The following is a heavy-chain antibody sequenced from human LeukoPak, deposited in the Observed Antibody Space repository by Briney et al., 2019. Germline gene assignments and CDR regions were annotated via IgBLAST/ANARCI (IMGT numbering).Heavy chain of an antibody. Sequence: SETLSLTCTVSGGSISSYYWSWIRQPPGKGLEWIGYTHYSGSTKYNPSLKSRLTISVDSSKNQFSLKLSSVTAADTAVYYCARHWSAYYYYMDVWGKGTTVTISS. CDR1: GGSISSYY. J-gene: IGHJ6*03. V-gene: IGHV4-59*08. CDR3: ARHWSAYYYYMDV. CDR2: THYSGST. D-gene: IGHD3-3*01.